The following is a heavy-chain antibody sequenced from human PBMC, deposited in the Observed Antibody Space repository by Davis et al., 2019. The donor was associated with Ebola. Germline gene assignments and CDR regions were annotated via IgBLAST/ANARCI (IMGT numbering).Heavy chain of an antibody. CDR2: IWYDGSNK. Sequence: PGGSLRLSCAASGFTFSSYGMHWVRQAPGKGLEWVAVIWYDGSNKYYADSVKGRFTISRDNSKNTLYLQMNSLRAEDTAVYYCARSSNIVVVPAALEAFDIWGQGTMVTVSS. V-gene: IGHV3-33*01. CDR3: ARSSNIVVVPAALEAFDI. CDR1: GFTFSSYG. D-gene: IGHD2-2*01. J-gene: IGHJ3*02.